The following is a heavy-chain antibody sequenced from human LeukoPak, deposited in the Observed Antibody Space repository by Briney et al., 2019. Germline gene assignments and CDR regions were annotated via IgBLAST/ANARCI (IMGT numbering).Heavy chain of an antibody. Sequence: GGSLRLSCAASGFTFNNYEMNWVRQAPGRGLDWLSYISTRGSLIQYADSVKGRFTIARDDAKNSLYLQMHSLRAEDTGVYHCVRDASETRTGWVYFDYWGQGTLVTVSS. CDR3: VRDASETRTGWVYFDY. D-gene: IGHD6-19*01. V-gene: IGHV3-48*03. CDR1: GFTFNNYE. CDR2: ISTRGSLI. J-gene: IGHJ4*02.